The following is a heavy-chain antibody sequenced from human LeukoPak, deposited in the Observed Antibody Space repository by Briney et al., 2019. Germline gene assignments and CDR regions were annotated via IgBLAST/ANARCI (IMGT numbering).Heavy chain of an antibody. V-gene: IGHV3-7*01. CDR2: IKQDGSEK. CDR1: GFTFSSYW. D-gene: IGHD4-17*01. Sequence: GGSLRLSCAASGFTFSSYWMSWVRQAPGKGLEWVANIKQDGSEKYYVDSVKGRFTISRDNAKNSLYLQMNSLRAEDTAVYYCARGYGDKASNLYYYYSMDVWGQGATVTVSS. J-gene: IGHJ6*02. CDR3: ARGYGDKASNLYYYYSMDV.